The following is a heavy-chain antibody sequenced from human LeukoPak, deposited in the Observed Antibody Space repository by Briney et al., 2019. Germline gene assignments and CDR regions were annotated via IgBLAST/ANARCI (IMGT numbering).Heavy chain of an antibody. Sequence: QPGGSPRLSCAASGFTFSSYAMSWVRQAPGKGLEWVSAISGSGGSTYYADSVKGRFTISRDNSKNTLYLQMNSLRAEDTAVYYCAKDWGYYYDSSGDGYFDYWGQGTLVTVSS. J-gene: IGHJ4*02. CDR3: AKDWGYYYDSSGDGYFDY. V-gene: IGHV3-23*01. D-gene: IGHD3-22*01. CDR2: ISGSGGST. CDR1: GFTFSSYA.